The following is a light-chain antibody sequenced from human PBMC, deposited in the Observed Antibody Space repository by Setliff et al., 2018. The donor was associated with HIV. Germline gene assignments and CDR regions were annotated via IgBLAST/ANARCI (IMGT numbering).Light chain of an antibody. J-gene: IGLJ1*01. CDR3: CSYAGRTTFYV. CDR1: SSDVEGYNL. V-gene: IGLV2-23*02. CDR2: EVT. Sequence: QSVLPQPASVSGSPGQSITISCTGTSSDVEGYNLVSWYQQHPDKAPKLMVYEVTKRPSGVSNRFSGSKSGNTASLTISGLQAEDEADYYCCSYAGRTTFYVFGTGTKVTVL.